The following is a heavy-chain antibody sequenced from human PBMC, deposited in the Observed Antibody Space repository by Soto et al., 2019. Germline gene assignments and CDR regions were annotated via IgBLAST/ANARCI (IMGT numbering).Heavy chain of an antibody. J-gene: IGHJ3*01. CDR2: IQYSGDT. D-gene: IGHD5-12*01. CDR3: ARHDYADRTLDL. Sequence: QVLLQEPGPGQVRPSETLSLTCIVSGGSVGSGAYYWIWIRQPPWSALEWIGYIQYSGDTNYNSSLKSRVTISVDRSRTRFSLKLTSVTAADTAVYYCARHDYADRTLDLWGQWTKVTVSS. V-gene: IGHV4-61*08. CDR1: GGSVGSGAYY.